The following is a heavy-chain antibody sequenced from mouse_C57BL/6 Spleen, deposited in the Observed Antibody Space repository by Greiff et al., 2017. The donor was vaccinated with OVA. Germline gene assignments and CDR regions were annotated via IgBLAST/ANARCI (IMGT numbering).Heavy chain of an antibody. V-gene: IGHV1-55*01. Sequence: QVQLQQPGAELVKPGASVKMSCKASGYTFTSYWITWVKQRPGQGLEWIGDIYPGSGSTNYNEKFKSKATLTVDTSSSTAYMQLSSLTSADSAVYYCAVYYVYDKVFAYWGQGTLVTVSA. D-gene: IGHD2-2*01. CDR1: GYTFTSYW. J-gene: IGHJ3*01. CDR3: AVYYVYDKVFAY. CDR2: IYPGSGST.